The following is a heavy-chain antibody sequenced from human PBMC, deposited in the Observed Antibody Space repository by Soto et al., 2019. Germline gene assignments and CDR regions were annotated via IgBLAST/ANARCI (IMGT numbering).Heavy chain of an antibody. D-gene: IGHD1-26*01. CDR3: AREGPVGSRYYFDY. CDR1: GGTFSSYA. Sequence: QVQLVQSGAEVKKPGSSVKVSCKASGGTFSSYAISWVRQAPGQGLEWMGGIIPIFGTANYAQKFQGRVTXXAXEXXSTAYMELSSLRSEDTAVYYCAREGPVGSRYYFDYWGQGTLVTVSS. CDR2: IIPIFGTA. J-gene: IGHJ4*02. V-gene: IGHV1-69*12.